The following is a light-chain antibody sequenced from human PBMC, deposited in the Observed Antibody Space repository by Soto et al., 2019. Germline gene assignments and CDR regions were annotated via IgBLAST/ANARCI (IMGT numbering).Light chain of an antibody. CDR2: LGS. J-gene: IGKJ1*01. CDR3: IQAQHTRT. V-gene: IGKV2-28*01. Sequence: IVMTQSPLSLAVTPGEPASISCRSSQSLLHSNGSNYLDWYLQTPGQSPQLLIYLGSNRASGVPDWFSGSGSGTDFTLKISRVESDDVRVYYCIQAQHTRTLGQGTKVEIK. CDR1: QSLLHSNGSNY.